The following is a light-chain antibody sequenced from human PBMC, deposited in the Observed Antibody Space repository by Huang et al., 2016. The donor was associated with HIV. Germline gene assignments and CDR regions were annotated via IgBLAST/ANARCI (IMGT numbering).Light chain of an antibody. CDR1: QSVDRY. V-gene: IGKV3-11*01. J-gene: IGKJ4*01. CDR3: QQRRKWPLT. Sequence: EIVLTQSPATLSLSPGERATLSCRASQSVDRYLAWFQQKPGQAPRLRIYEASDRATGIPARFSGSGSGTDFTLTISSLEPEDFAVYYCQQRRKWPLTFGGGTKVEI. CDR2: EAS.